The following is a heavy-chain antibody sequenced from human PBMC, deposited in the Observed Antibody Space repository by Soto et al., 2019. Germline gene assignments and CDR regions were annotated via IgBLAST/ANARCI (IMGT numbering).Heavy chain of an antibody. Sequence: QVQLVQSGAEVKKPGASVKVSCMASGYTFTSMAFTRVRQAPGQGLEWMGWISAHNGATDYAQNLQGRVTMTTDISTKPASMELRSLTSDDTAVYYCAKLGYGGNFLDSWGQGTLVTVSS. V-gene: IGHV1-18*01. J-gene: IGHJ4*02. CDR1: GYTFTSMA. CDR2: ISAHNGAT. CDR3: AKLGYGGNFLDS. D-gene: IGHD2-21*01.